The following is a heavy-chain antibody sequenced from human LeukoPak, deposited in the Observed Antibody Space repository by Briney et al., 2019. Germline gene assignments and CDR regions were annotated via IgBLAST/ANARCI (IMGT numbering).Heavy chain of an antibody. CDR1: GFPFSNYG. Sequence: GGSLRLSCAASGFPFSNYGMSWVRQAPGKGLEWVSAISGSGDTTYFADSVKGRFTISRDNSKNTLYLEMNSLRVEDTALYYCARDRAIAVDVGVDYWGQGTLVTVSS. J-gene: IGHJ4*02. CDR2: ISGSGDTT. V-gene: IGHV3-23*01. D-gene: IGHD6-19*01. CDR3: ARDRAIAVDVGVDY.